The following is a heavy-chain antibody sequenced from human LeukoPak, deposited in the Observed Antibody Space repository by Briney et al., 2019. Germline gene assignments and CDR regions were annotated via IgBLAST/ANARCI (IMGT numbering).Heavy chain of an antibody. Sequence: GGSLRLSCAASGFTFSSYSMNWVRQAPGKGLEWVSSISSSRSYIYYADSVKGRFTISRDNAKNSLYLHMNSLRAEDTAVYYCANEMQGTGEDYWGQGTLVTVSS. CDR3: ANEMQGTGEDY. V-gene: IGHV3-21*01. CDR1: GFTFSSYS. D-gene: IGHD3/OR15-3a*01. CDR2: ISSSRSYI. J-gene: IGHJ4*02.